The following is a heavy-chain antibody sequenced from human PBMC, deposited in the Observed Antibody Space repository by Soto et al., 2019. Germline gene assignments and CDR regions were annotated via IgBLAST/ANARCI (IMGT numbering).Heavy chain of an antibody. J-gene: IGHJ3*02. CDR2: IYSVGNS. CDR1: GFTVSSNY. CDR3: ARENYYGSGMGAFDS. Sequence: EVQVVESGGGSVQPGGSLRLSCAASGFTVSSNYMSWVRQAPGKGLEWVSVIYSVGNSYYADSVKGRFTISRDNSKNTLYLQMNSLRVEDTAVYYCARENYYGSGMGAFDSWGQGTVVTVSS. V-gene: IGHV3-66*01. D-gene: IGHD3-10*01.